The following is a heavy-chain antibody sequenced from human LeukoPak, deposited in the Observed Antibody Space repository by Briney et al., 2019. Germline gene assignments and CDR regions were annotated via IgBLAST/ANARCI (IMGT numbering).Heavy chain of an antibody. V-gene: IGHV4-34*01. Sequence: SETLSLTCAVYGGSFSGYYWSWIRQPPGKGLEWIGEINHSGSTNYNPSLKSRVTISVDASKNQFSLKLSSVTTADTAVYYCARRGYYYYGMDVWGKGTTVTVSS. CDR1: GGSFSGYY. J-gene: IGHJ6*04. D-gene: IGHD3-16*01. CDR3: ARRGYYYYGMDV. CDR2: INHSGST.